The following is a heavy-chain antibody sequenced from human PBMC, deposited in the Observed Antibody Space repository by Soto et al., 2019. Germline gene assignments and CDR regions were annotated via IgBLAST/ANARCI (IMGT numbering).Heavy chain of an antibody. D-gene: IGHD2-2*01. CDR1: GYTFTSYG. CDR2: ISAYNGNT. J-gene: IGHJ4*02. CDR3: ARGPIVVVPAATYFDY. Sequence: GASVKVSCKASGYTFTSYGISWVRQAPGQGLEWMGWISAYNGNTNHAQKLQGRVTMTTDTSTSTAYMELRSLRSDDTAVYYCARGPIVVVPAATYFDYWGQGTLVTVSS. V-gene: IGHV1-18*01.